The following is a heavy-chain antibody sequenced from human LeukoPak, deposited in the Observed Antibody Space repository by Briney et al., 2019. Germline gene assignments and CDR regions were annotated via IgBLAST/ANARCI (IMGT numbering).Heavy chain of an antibody. V-gene: IGHV4-34*01. Sequence: SETLSPTCAVYGGSFSGYYWSWIRQPPGKGLEWIGEINHSGSTNYNPSLKSRVTISVDTSKNQFSLKLSSVTAADTAVYYCARVGDSRVHYFDYWGQGTLVTVSS. J-gene: IGHJ4*02. CDR3: ARVGDSRVHYFDY. CDR2: INHSGST. CDR1: GGSFSGYY. D-gene: IGHD3-22*01.